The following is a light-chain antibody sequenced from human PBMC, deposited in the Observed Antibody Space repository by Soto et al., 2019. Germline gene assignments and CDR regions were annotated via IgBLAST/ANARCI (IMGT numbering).Light chain of an antibody. CDR2: AAS. CDR3: QQLHGYPIT. V-gene: IGKV1-9*01. Sequence: DIQLTQSPSFLSASVGDRVTITCRASQDISYYLAWYQQKPGKAPKLLIYAASNFQSGVPSRFSGSGSGTHFTLTISSLQPEDFATYYCQQLHGYPITFGQGTRLEIK. J-gene: IGKJ5*01. CDR1: QDISYY.